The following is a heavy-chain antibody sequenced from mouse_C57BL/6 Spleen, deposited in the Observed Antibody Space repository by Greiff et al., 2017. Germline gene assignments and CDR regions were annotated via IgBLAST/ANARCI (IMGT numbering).Heavy chain of an antibody. V-gene: IGHV14-1*01. CDR3: TIPYGSGAY. Sequence: VQLQQSGAELVRPGASVKLSCTASGFNIKDYYMHWVKQRPEQGLEWIGRLDPEDGDTEYAPKFQGKATMTADTSSNTAYLQLSSLTSEDTAVYYCTIPYGSGAYWGQGTLVTVSA. J-gene: IGHJ3*01. D-gene: IGHD1-1*01. CDR1: GFNIKDYY. CDR2: LDPEDGDT.